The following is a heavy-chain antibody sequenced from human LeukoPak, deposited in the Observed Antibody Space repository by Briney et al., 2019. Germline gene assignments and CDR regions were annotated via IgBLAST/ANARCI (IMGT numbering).Heavy chain of an antibody. D-gene: IGHD3-3*01. V-gene: IGHV4-59*12. Sequence: SETLSLTCTVSGGSISSYYWSWIRQPPGKGLEWIGYIYYSGSTNYNPSLKSRVTISVDTSKNQFSLKLSSVTAADTAVYYCARGGGPHMVGMIPDYWGQGTLVTVSS. CDR3: ARGGGPHMVGMIPDY. CDR2: IYYSGST. J-gene: IGHJ4*02. CDR1: GGSISSYY.